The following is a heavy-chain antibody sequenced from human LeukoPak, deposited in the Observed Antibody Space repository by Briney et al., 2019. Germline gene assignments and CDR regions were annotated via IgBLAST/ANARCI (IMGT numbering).Heavy chain of an antibody. CDR1: GGSISSGGYY. CDR3: ARAGGIVVVPAAHYGMDV. J-gene: IGHJ6*02. D-gene: IGHD2-2*01. CDR2: IYYSGST. V-gene: IGHV4-31*03. Sequence: SETLSLTCTVPGGSISSGGYYWSWIRQHPGKGLEWIGYIYYSGSTYYNPSLKSRVTISVDTSKNQFSLKLSSVTAADTAVYYCARAGGIVVVPAAHYGMDVWGQGTTVTVSS.